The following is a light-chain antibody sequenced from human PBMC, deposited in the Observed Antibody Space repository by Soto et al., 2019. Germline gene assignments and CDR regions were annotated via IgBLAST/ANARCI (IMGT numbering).Light chain of an antibody. CDR3: QQRSTWPLVT. CDR1: QSVSTY. V-gene: IGKV3-11*01. CDR2: DAS. J-gene: IGKJ3*01. Sequence: EIVLTQSPATLSLSPGERATLSCRASQSVSTYLAWYQQRPGQPPRLLIYDASSRATGIPARFSGSGSGTDFTLTISSLETEDFAVYYCQQRSTWPLVTFGPGTRVDV.